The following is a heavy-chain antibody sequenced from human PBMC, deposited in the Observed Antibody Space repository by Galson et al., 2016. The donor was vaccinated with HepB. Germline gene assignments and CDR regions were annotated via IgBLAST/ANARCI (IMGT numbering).Heavy chain of an antibody. J-gene: IGHJ4*02. V-gene: IGHV3-21*01. CDR1: GFTFSSYS. CDR2: ISSVSSYI. D-gene: IGHD5-12*01. CDR3: AKEASGGPSRYSFDS. Sequence: SLRLSCAASGFTFSSYSMNWVRQAPGKGLEWVSSISSVSSYIYYADSMKGRFTVSRDNAKNSLYLQMNSLRAEDTAVYYCAKEASGGPSRYSFDSWGRGALVTVSS.